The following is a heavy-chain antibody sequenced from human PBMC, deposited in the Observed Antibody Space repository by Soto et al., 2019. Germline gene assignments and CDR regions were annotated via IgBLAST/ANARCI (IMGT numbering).Heavy chain of an antibody. J-gene: IGHJ5*02. CDR3: TRAGPRYSSSANWFDP. CDR1: GFTFGDYA. CDR2: IRSKAYGGTT. V-gene: IGHV3-49*03. D-gene: IGHD6-13*01. Sequence: GGSLRLSCTASGFTFGDYAMSWFRQAPGKGLEWVGFIRSKAYGGTTEYAASVKGRFTISRDDSKSIAYLQMNSLKTEDTAVYYCTRAGPRYSSSANWFDPWGQGTLVTVSS.